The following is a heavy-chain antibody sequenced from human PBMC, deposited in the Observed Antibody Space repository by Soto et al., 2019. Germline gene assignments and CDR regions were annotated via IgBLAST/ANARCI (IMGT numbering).Heavy chain of an antibody. CDR1: GFTFSSYG. CDR2: ISYDGSNK. D-gene: IGHD5-18*01. J-gene: IGHJ4*02. CDR3: AKDPDRAWIQLWFRTPFFDY. Sequence: LRLSCAASGFTFSSYGMHWVRQAPGKGLGWVAVISYDGSNKYYADSVKGRFTISRDNSKNTLYLQMNSLRAEDTAVYYCAKDPDRAWIQLWFRTPFFDYWGQGTLVTVSS. V-gene: IGHV3-30*18.